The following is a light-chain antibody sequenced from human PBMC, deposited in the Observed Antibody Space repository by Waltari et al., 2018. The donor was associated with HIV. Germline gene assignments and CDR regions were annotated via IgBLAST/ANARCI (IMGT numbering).Light chain of an antibody. CDR1: SSDIGYYDY. V-gene: IGLV2-14*01. Sequence: QSALTQPASVSGSPGQSIVLPCTGSSSDIGYYDYVSWYQQYPGQAPKALIYEVTSRPSGTSSRFSGSKSATTAFLAISKLQTDDGADYFCSSYTRRGTVVFGGGTRLTVL. CDR3: SSYTRRGTVV. J-gene: IGLJ2*01. CDR2: EVT.